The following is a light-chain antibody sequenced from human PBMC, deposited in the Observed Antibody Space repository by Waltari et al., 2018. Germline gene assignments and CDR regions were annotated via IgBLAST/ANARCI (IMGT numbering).Light chain of an antibody. Sequence: SYVLTQPPSVSVAPGETARISCGGNNIGSISVHWYQQKACQAPVLVSSYDADRPSGIPERFSGSNSGNTATLTINRVEVGDEADYYCQVWDTGSDHVIFGGGTKLTV. V-gene: IGLV3-21*04. CDR1: NIGSIS. J-gene: IGLJ2*01. CDR2: YDA. CDR3: QVWDTGSDHVI.